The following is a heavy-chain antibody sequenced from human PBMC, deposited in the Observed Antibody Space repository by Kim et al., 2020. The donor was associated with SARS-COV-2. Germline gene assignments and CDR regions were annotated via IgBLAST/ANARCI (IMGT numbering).Heavy chain of an antibody. Sequence: AQKFQGRVTMTRDRSTSTVYMELSSLRSEDTAVYYCARDRRRSGSTFSDYWGQGTLVTVSS. D-gene: IGHD3-10*01. CDR3: ARDRRRSGSTFSDY. J-gene: IGHJ4*02. V-gene: IGHV1-46*01.